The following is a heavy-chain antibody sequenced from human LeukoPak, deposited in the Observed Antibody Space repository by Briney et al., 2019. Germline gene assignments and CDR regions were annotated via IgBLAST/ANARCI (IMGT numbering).Heavy chain of an antibody. V-gene: IGHV1-18*01. D-gene: IGHD2-8*01. CDR1: GYTFGSFG. CDR3: ARDRPRLRGVCYMCAWHI. CDR2: ISAHNGDI. Sequence: ASVKVSCKGSGYTFGSFGVCWVRQAPGQGLEWMGWISAHNGDINYAQRFQDRVTLTTDTSTSTAYMELRGLTSDDTAMYYCARDRPRLRGVCYMCAWHIWGQGTMITVSS. J-gene: IGHJ3*02.